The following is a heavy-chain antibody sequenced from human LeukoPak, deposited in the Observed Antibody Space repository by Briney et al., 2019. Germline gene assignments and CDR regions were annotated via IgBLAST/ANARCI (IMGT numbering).Heavy chain of an antibody. CDR3: ASPHIRYCSSTSCSGGGPFDY. CDR1: GGTFSSYA. V-gene: IGHV1-69*05. J-gene: IGHJ4*02. Sequence: ASVKVSCKASGGTFSSYAISWVRQAPGQGLEWMGGIIPIFGTANYAQKFQGRVTITTDESTSTAYMELSSLRAEDTAVYYCASPHIRYCSSTSCSGGGPFDYWGQGTLVTVSS. CDR2: IIPIFGTA. D-gene: IGHD2-2*01.